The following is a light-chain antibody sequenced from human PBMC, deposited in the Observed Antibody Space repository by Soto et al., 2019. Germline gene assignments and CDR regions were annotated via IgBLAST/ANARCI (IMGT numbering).Light chain of an antibody. CDR1: SSNIGAGFD. J-gene: IGLJ3*02. CDR2: GNT. V-gene: IGLV1-40*01. CDR3: QSFDSSLSGWV. Sequence: QSALTQPPSVSGAPGQRITISCTGSSSNIGAGFDIHWYQQFPGTAPKLLIYGNTHRPSGVPDRFCGSNSGTSASLAITGLQTEDEADYYCQSFDSSLSGWVFGGGTQLTVL.